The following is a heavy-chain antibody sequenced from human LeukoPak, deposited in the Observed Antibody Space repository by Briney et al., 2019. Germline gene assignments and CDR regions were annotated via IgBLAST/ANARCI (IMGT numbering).Heavy chain of an antibody. V-gene: IGHV3-30*03. CDR2: ISSVGNDK. D-gene: IGHD5-12*01. CDR3: TTKVIRGNSGDDYDN. J-gene: IGHJ4*02. CDR1: GVTFRSYG. Sequence: SGGSLRLSCAASGVTFRSYGMHWVRQAPGKGLEWVALISSVGNDKLYGDSVKGRFTISRDDSKSTLYLQMNSLRVEDTAVYYCTTKVIRGNSGDDYDNWGQGTLVTVSS.